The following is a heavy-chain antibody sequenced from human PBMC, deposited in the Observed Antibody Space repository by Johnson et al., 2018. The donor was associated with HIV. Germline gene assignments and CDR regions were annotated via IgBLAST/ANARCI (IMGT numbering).Heavy chain of an antibody. V-gene: IGHV3-11*01. CDR2: ISSSGSTI. CDR3: ARPIARGASDI. D-gene: IGHD3-10*01. J-gene: IGHJ3*02. CDR1: GFTFSDYY. Sequence: QMLLVESGGGVVRPGRSLRLSCAASGFTFSDYYMSWIRQAPGKGLEWVSYISSSGSTIYYADSVKGRFTISRDNGMNSLYLQMNSLRAEDTAVYYCARPIARGASDIWGQGTMVTVSS.